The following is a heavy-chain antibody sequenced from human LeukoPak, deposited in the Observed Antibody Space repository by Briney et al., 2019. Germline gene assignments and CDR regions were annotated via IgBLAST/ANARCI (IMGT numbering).Heavy chain of an antibody. CDR3: ARIWVVVPAANRYYYYYGMDV. J-gene: IGHJ6*02. V-gene: IGHV1-69*13. CDR2: IIPIFGTA. Sequence: SVNVSCKASGYTFTSYDINWVRRAPGQGLEWMGGIIPIFGTANYAQKFQGRVTITADESTGTAYMELSSLRSEDTAVYYCARIWVVVPAANRYYYYYGMDVWGQGTTVTVSS. CDR1: GYTFTSYD. D-gene: IGHD2-2*01.